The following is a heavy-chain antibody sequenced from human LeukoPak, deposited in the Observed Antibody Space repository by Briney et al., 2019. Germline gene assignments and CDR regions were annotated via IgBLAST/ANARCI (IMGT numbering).Heavy chain of an antibody. J-gene: IGHJ4*02. CDR1: GGSFSGYY. D-gene: IGHD2-2*02. Sequence: SETLSLTCAVYGGSFSGYYWSWIRQPPGKGLEWIGEINHSGSTNYNPSLKSRVTISVDTSKNQSSLKLSSVTAADTAVYYCARGKRGCNNWGQGTLVTVSS. V-gene: IGHV4-34*01. CDR2: INHSGST. CDR3: ARGKRGCNN.